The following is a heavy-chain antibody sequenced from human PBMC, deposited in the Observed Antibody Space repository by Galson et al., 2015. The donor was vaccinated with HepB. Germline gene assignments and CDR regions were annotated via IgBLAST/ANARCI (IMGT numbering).Heavy chain of an antibody. J-gene: IGHJ6*02. CDR3: AREAVAGTLFREYYGMDV. D-gene: IGHD6-19*01. Sequence: SLRLSCAASGFTFSSYAMSWVRQAPGKGLEWVSAISGSGGSTYYADSVKGRFTISRDNSKNTLYLQMNSLRAEDTAVYYCAREAVAGTLFREYYGMDVWGQGTTVTVSS. V-gene: IGHV3-23*01. CDR2: ISGSGGST. CDR1: GFTFSSYA.